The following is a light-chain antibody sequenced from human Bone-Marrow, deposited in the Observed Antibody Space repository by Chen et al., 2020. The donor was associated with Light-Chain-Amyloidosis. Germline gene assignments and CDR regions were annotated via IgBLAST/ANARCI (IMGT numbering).Light chain of an antibody. J-gene: IGLJ1*01. CDR2: EVT. V-gene: IGLV2-14*01. CDR3: SSYTSTNTLV. Sequence: QSALTQPATVSGSPGQSITISCTGTSSDVGGDNHVSWYQQHPDKAPKLMIYEVTHRPSWVPCRCSGSKSDNTASLTISGLQTEDEADYFCSSYTSTNTLVFGSGTRVTVL. CDR1: SSDVGGDNH.